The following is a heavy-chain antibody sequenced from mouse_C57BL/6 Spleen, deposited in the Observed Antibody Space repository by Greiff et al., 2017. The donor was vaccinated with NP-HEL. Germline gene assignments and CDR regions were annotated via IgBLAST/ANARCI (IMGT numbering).Heavy chain of an antibody. CDR1: GFSLTSYG. J-gene: IGHJ3*01. Sequence: VQLQESGPGLVAPSQSLSITCTVSGFSLTSYGVDWVRQSPGQGLEWLGVIWGVGSTNYNSALKSRLSISKDNSKSQVFLKMNSLQTDDTAMYYCASDMGGFAYWGQGTLVTVSA. CDR2: IWGVGST. CDR3: ASDMGGFAY. D-gene: IGHD1-1*02. V-gene: IGHV2-6*01.